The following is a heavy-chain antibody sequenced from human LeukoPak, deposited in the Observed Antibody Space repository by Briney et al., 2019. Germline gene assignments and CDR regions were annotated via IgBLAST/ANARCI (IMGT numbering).Heavy chain of an antibody. CDR3: YPHYYGSGNLNWFDP. Sequence: GGSLRLSCAASGFTFTNYSMNWVLQTPGKGLQWVSSISSSSTYKYYADSVKGRFTISRDNARNSLYLQMNSLRGDDTAVYYCYPHYYGSGNLNWFDPWGQGTLVTVSS. CDR1: GFTFTNYS. D-gene: IGHD3-10*01. CDR2: ISSSSTYK. V-gene: IGHV3-21*01. J-gene: IGHJ5*02.